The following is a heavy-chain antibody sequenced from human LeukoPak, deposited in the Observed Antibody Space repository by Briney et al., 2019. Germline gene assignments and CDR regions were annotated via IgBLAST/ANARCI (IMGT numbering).Heavy chain of an antibody. CDR1: GFTFSIFG. J-gene: IGHJ4*02. D-gene: IGHD1/OR15-1a*01. CDR3: AKINNVDDF. V-gene: IGHV3-30*18. Sequence: HPGGSLRLSCAASGFTFSIFGIHWVRQAPGKGLEWVAAIPPDGNREYYTESVKGRFTVSRDNSNNMIYLQINSLRGDDSAVYYCAKINNVDDFWGQGTLVTVSS. CDR2: IPPDGNRE.